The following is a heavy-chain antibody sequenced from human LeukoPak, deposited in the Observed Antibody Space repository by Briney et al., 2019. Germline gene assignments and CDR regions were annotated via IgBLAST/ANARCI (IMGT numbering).Heavy chain of an antibody. Sequence: SETLSLTCTVSGGSFSSFYWSWVRQPAGRGLEWIGHIYSSGSFKYNPSLKSRVTMSIDTSKNQLSLKLNSVTAADTAVYYCARSGGSSSGSLGLWYSDIWGQGTMVTVSS. CDR2: IYSSGSF. V-gene: IGHV4-4*07. J-gene: IGHJ3*02. CDR3: ARSGGSSSGSLGLWYSDI. D-gene: IGHD6-19*01. CDR1: GGSFSSFY.